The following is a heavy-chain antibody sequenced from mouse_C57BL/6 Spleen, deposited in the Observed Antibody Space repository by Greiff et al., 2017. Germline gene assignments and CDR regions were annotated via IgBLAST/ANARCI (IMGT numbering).Heavy chain of an antibody. D-gene: IGHD2-2*01. CDR3: ARSGYYGHDGADY. Sequence: QVQLKESGAELVRPGTSVKVSCKASGYAFTNYLIEWVKQRPGQGLEWIGVINPGSGGTNYNEKFKGKATLTADKSSSTAYMQLSSLTSEDSAVYFCARSGYYGHDGADYWGQGTTLTVSS. CDR1: GYAFTNYL. J-gene: IGHJ2*01. V-gene: IGHV1-54*01. CDR2: INPGSGGT.